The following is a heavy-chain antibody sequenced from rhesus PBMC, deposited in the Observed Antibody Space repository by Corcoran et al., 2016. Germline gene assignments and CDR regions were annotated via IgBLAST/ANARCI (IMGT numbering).Heavy chain of an antibody. V-gene: IGHV4-81*01. J-gene: IGHJ1*01. CDR2: IDGNMAGT. Sequence: QLQLQESGPGLVKPSETLSLTCAVSGGSISGYYWSWIRQPPGKGLEWIGNIDGNMAGTNHNPSRKRRVTISKDTSKNQFSLKLSSVTAADTAVYYCARLEPPSDEYFEFWGQGALVTVSS. CDR3: ARLEPPSDEYFEF. D-gene: IGHD1-1*01. CDR1: GGSISGYY.